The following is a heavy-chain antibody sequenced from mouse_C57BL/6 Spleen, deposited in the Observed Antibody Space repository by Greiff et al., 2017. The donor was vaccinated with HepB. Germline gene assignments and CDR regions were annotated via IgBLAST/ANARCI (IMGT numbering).Heavy chain of an antibody. CDR1: GYSFTGYY. J-gene: IGHJ1*03. CDR3: AGYYGSSYDWYFDV. D-gene: IGHD1-1*01. Sequence: VQLQQSGPELVKPGASVKISCKASGYSFTGYYMNWVKQSPEKSLEWIGEINPSTGGTTYNQKFKAKATLTVDKSSSTAYMQLKSLTSEDSAVYYCAGYYGSSYDWYFDVWGTGTTVTVSS. V-gene: IGHV1-42*01. CDR2: INPSTGGT.